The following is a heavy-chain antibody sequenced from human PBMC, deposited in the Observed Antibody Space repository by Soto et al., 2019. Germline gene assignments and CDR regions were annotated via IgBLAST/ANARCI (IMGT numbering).Heavy chain of an antibody. CDR3: ARRDLMDV. V-gene: IGHV3-48*01. Sequence: ESGGGLVQPGGSLRLSCAASGFTFSSYSMNWVRQAPGKGLEWVSYISSSSSTIYYADSVKGRFTISRDNAKNSLYLQMNSLRAEDTAVYYCARRDLMDVWGKGTTVTVSS. J-gene: IGHJ6*03. CDR1: GFTFSSYS. CDR2: ISSSSSTI.